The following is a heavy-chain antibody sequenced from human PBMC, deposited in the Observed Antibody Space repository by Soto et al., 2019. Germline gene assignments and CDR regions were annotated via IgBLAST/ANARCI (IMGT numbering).Heavy chain of an antibody. CDR2: IIPIFGTA. Sequence: QVQLVQSGAEVKKPGSSVKVSCKASGGTFSSYAISWVRQAPGQGLEWMGGIIPIFGTANYAQKFQGRVTINADEYTSTAYMELSSLRSEDTAVYYCARVPKFRGGDCYYFDYWGQGTLVTVSS. CDR1: GGTFSSYA. V-gene: IGHV1-69*01. D-gene: IGHD2-21*02. CDR3: ARVPKFRGGDCYYFDY. J-gene: IGHJ4*02.